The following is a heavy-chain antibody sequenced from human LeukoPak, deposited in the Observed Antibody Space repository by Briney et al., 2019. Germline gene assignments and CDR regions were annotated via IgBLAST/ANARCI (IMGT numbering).Heavy chain of an antibody. CDR3: AKEEGGGWFFFDY. V-gene: IGHV4-59*01. D-gene: IGHD6-19*01. Sequence: PSETLSLTCTVSGGSISSYYWSWIRQPPGKGLEWIGYIYYSGSTNYNPSLKSRVPISVHTYKNQFSLKLRSVTAADTAVYYCAKEEGGGWFFFDYWGQGTLVIVSS. CDR1: GGSISSYY. CDR2: IYYSGST. J-gene: IGHJ4*02.